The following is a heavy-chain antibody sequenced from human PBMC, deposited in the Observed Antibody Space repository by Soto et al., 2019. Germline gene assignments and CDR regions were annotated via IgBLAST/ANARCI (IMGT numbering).Heavy chain of an antibody. CDR1: GFTFSSYS. CDR2: ISSSSSYI. CDR3: ARDLKWLSKIPDY. D-gene: IGHD3-3*01. J-gene: IGHJ4*02. Sequence: GGSLRLSCAASGFTFSSYSMNWVRQAPGKGLEWVSSISSSSSYIYYADSVKGRFTISRDNAKNSLYLQMNSLRAEDTAVYYCARDLKWLSKIPDYWGQGTLVTVSS. V-gene: IGHV3-21*01.